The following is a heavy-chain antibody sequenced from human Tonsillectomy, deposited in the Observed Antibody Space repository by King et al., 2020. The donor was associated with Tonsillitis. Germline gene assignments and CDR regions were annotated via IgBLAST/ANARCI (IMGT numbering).Heavy chain of an antibody. V-gene: IGHV3-49*03. CDR2: IRSKAYGGTT. D-gene: IGHD3-10*01. J-gene: IGHJ3*02. Sequence: VQLVESGGGLVQPGRSLRLSCTASGFPFGDNAMSWFRQAPGKGLEWVGFIRSKAYGGTTEYAASVKGRFTISRDDSKSIAYLQMNSLKTEDTAVYYCIRSLWFGEYYDAFDIWGQGKMVTVSS. CDR1: GFPFGDNA. CDR3: IRSLWFGEYYDAFDI.